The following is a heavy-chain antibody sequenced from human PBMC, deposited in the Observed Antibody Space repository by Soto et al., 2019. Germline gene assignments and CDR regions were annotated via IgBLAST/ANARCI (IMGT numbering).Heavy chain of an antibody. CDR1: GFTFSRYG. CDR2: INSDGRKK. CDR3: ARVEGYNWNVDY. V-gene: IGHV3-74*01. J-gene: IGHJ4*02. D-gene: IGHD1-20*01. Sequence: GGSLRLSCAASGFTFSRYGMHWVRQAPGKGLEWVSRINSDGRKKSYADSVKGRFTISRDNAKNTLYLQMNSLRAEDTAVYYCARVEGYNWNVDYWGQGTLVTVSS.